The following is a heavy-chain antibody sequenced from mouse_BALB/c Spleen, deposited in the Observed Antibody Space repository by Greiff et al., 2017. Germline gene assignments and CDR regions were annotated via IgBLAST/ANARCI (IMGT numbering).Heavy chain of an antibody. CDR1: GYSITSDYA. CDR3: ARGDYGSSYY. J-gene: IGHJ2*01. D-gene: IGHD1-1*01. V-gene: IGHV3-2*02. CDR2: ISYSGST. Sequence: EVKLMESGPGLVKPSQSLSLTCTVTGYSITSDYAWNWIRQFPGNKLGWMGYISYSGSTSYNPSLKSRISITRDTSKNQFFLQLNSVTTEDTATYACARGDYGSSYYWGQGTTLTVSS.